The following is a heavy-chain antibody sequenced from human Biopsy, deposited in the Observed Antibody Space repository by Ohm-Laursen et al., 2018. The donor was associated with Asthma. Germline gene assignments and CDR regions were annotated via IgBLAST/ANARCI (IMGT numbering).Heavy chain of an antibody. D-gene: IGHD2-2*01. V-gene: IGHV4-34*01. Sequence: GTLSLTCTVSGGSITSFYWSWIRQPPGKGLEWIGEINHSGSINYNPSLKSRVTISVDTSKNQFSLKLSSVTAADTAVYYCARAGQCSSTSCYNPGWFDPWGQGTLVTVSS. CDR3: ARAGQCSSTSCYNPGWFDP. J-gene: IGHJ5*02. CDR1: GGSITSFY. CDR2: INHSGSI.